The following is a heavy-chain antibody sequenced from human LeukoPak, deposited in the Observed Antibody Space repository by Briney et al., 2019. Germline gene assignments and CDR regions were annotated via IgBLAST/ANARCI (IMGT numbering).Heavy chain of an antibody. CDR2: IIGSGDNT. V-gene: IGHV3-23*01. CDR1: GFTFSSYA. J-gene: IGHJ4*02. CDR3: AKGRGTAVTSAANY. Sequence: PGGSLRLSCAASGFTFSSYAMSWVRQAPGKGLEWVSSIIGSGDNTYYADSVKDRFSISRDNSKTTVSLQMNSLRAEDTAVYYCAKGRGTAVTSAANYWGQGNLVTVSS. D-gene: IGHD4-17*01.